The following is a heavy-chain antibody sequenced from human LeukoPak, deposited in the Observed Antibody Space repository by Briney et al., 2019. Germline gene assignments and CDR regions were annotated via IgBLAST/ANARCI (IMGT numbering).Heavy chain of an antibody. D-gene: IGHD6-13*01. CDR3: ARKGSSSREFDP. CDR1: GYTFTGYY. CDR2: INAKSGGT. Sequence: GASVKVSCKASGYTFTGYYMHWVRQAPGQGLEWMGWINAKSGGTNYAKSFQGRVTMTTDTSISTTYMGLSRLRSDDTAVYYCARKGSSSREFDPWGQGTLVTVSS. J-gene: IGHJ5*01. V-gene: IGHV1-2*02.